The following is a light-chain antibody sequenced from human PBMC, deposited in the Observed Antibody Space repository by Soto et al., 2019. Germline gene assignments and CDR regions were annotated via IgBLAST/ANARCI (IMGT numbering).Light chain of an antibody. Sequence: QSALNQPSSVSGSPGQPITISCTGTSSDVGNYNLVSWYQQHPGKAPKLMIYEVSKRPSGVSNRFSGSKSGNTASLTISGLQAEDEANYSRCPNAGISPQLTFGPGTKVT. CDR3: CPNAGISPQLT. CDR2: EVS. V-gene: IGLV2-23*02. CDR1: SSDVGNYNL. J-gene: IGLJ1*01.